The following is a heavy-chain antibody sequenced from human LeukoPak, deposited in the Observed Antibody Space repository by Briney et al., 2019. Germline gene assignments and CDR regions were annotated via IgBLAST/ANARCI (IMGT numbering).Heavy chain of an antibody. Sequence: GGSLRLSCAVSGFTFSSYWMSWVRQAPGKGLEWVGIIKQDGSEKGYVDSVKGRFTISRDNAKKSLYLQMNSLRAEDTAVYYCARYYWYYSGYDHLDAFDIWGQGTMVTVSS. D-gene: IGHD5-12*01. CDR2: IKQDGSEK. CDR3: ARYYWYYSGYDHLDAFDI. V-gene: IGHV3-7*01. J-gene: IGHJ3*02. CDR1: GFTFSSYW.